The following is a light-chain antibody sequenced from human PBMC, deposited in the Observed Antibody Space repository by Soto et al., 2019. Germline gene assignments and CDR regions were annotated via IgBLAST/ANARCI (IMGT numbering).Light chain of an antibody. Sequence: LTHPASVSGSPGQSITISCTGTSSDVGGYDYVSWYQQYPGKAPKLMIYEVSNRPSGVSNRFSGSKSGNTASLTISGLQAADEADYYCTSYTGSSTLYVFGTGTKVTVL. CDR3: TSYTGSSTLYV. V-gene: IGLV2-14*01. CDR1: SSDVGGYDY. J-gene: IGLJ1*01. CDR2: EVS.